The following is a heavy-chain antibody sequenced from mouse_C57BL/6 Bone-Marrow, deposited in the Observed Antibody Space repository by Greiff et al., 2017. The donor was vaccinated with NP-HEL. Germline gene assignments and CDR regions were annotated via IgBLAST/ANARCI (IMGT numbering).Heavy chain of an antibody. CDR2: IDPSDSYT. J-gene: IGHJ2*01. Sequence: VQLQQPGAELVKPGASVKLSCKASGYTFTSYWMQWVKQRPGQGLEWIGEIDPSDSYTNYNQKFKGKATLTGDTSSSTAYMQLSSLTSEDSAVYYCAREGPYYGSSGYCDYWGQGTTLTVSS. CDR1: GYTFTSYW. D-gene: IGHD1-1*01. CDR3: AREGPYYGSSGYCDY. V-gene: IGHV1-50*01.